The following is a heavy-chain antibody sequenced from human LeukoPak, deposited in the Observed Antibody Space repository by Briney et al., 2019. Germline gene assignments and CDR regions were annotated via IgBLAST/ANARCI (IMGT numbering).Heavy chain of an antibody. D-gene: IGHD4-17*01. V-gene: IGHV3-23*01. J-gene: IGHJ4*02. CDR3: AKGHTDYGTGFDL. CDR1: GFTFSTYG. CDR2: VSGGGVNT. Sequence: GGSLRLSCAASGFTFSTYGLSWVRQAPGRGLEWVSIVSGGGVNTYYVDSVKGRFTISRDNSKSTLYLQMNSLRVEDTAVYYCAKGHTDYGTGFDLWGQGTLVIVSS.